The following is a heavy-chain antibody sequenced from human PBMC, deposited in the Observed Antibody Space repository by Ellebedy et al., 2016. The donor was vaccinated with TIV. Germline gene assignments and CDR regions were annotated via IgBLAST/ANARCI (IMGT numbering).Heavy chain of an antibody. CDR1: GGSISSSSYY. CDR3: AKLGRPQDYSYYYIDV. J-gene: IGHJ6*03. V-gene: IGHV4-39*07. CDR2: IYYSGST. Sequence: SETLSLXXTVSGGSISSSSYYWGWIRQPPGKGLEWIGSIYYSGSTYYNPSLKSRVTISVDTSKNQFSLKLSSVTAADTAVYYCAKLGRPQDYSYYYIDVWGKGTTVTVSS. D-gene: IGHD2-15*01.